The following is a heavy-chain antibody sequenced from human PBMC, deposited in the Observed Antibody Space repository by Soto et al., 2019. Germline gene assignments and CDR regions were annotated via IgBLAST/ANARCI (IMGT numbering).Heavy chain of an antibody. CDR3: ARGHGESNQGHYYYYGMDV. V-gene: IGHV1-8*01. Sequence: ASVKVSCKASGYTFTSYDINWVRQATGQGLEWMGWMNPNSGNTGYAQKFQGRVTMTRNTSISTAYMELNSLRSEDTAVYYCARGHGESNQGHYYYYGMDVWGQGTTVTVSS. D-gene: IGHD3-10*01. CDR1: GYTFTSYD. CDR2: MNPNSGNT. J-gene: IGHJ6*02.